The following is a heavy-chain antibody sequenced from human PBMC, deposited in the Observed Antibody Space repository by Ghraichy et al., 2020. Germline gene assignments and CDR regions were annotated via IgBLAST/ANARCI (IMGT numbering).Heavy chain of an antibody. J-gene: IGHJ4*02. CDR2: IYTDVSNA. D-gene: IGHD4-17*01. V-gene: IGHV3-74*01. CDR1: GITFTDYW. CDR3: ATSAVTYYGTALDY. Sequence: AGSLRLSCAVSGITFTDYWLHWGRQAPGKGLVWVSRIYTDVSNATYADSVKGRFTISRDNAKNTLYLQMNSLRADDTAVYYCATSAVTYYGTALDYWCQGNLVTLSS.